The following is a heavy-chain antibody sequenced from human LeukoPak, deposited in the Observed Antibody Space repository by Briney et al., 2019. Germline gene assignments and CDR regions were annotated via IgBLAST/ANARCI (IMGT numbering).Heavy chain of an antibody. CDR1: GGSITSSSYY. Sequence: PSETLSLTCTVSGGSITSSSYYWGWIRQPPGKGLEWIGEIYHSGSTYYNPSLKSRVTISVDTSKNQFSLKLSSVTAADTAVYYCARSDFYYGMDVWGQGTTVTVSS. J-gene: IGHJ6*02. CDR3: ARSDFYYGMDV. CDR2: IYHSGST. V-gene: IGHV4-39*07. D-gene: IGHD3-3*01.